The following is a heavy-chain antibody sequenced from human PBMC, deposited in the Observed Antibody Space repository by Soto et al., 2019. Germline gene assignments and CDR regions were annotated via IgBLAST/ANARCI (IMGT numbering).Heavy chain of an antibody. D-gene: IGHD2-15*01. V-gene: IGHV4-31*03. CDR1: GGSISSGGYY. J-gene: IGHJ3*02. Sequence: QVQLQESGPGLVKPSQTLSLTCTVSGGSISSGGYYWSWIRQHPGKGLEWIGYIYYSGSTYYNPSLKSRGTITLDTSKTPFSLKLSSVTAADTAVYYCARWVAHDAFDILGQGTMVTVSS. CDR3: ARWVAHDAFDI. CDR2: IYYSGST.